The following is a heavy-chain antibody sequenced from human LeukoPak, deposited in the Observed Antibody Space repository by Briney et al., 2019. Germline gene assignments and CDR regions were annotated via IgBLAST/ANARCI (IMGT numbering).Heavy chain of an antibody. CDR2: IYYSGST. J-gene: IGHJ6*03. CDR1: GGSISSSSYY. CDR3: ARHGTYYYDSSGYLRGSYYMDV. Sequence: SETLSLTCTVSGGSISSSSYYWGWIRQPPVKGLEWIESIYYSGSTYYNPSLKSPVTISVDTSKNQFSLKLSSVTAADTAVYYCARHGTYYYDSSGYLRGSYYMDVWGKGTTVTISS. V-gene: IGHV4-39*01. D-gene: IGHD3-22*01.